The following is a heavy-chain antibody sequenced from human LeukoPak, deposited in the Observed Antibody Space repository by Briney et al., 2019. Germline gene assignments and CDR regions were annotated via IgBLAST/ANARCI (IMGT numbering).Heavy chain of an antibody. V-gene: IGHV1-2*02. CDR1: GSTFTGAY. D-gene: IGHD3-9*01. J-gene: IGHJ4*02. CDR3: ARVLFNSGYDY. Sequence: APVKVSCKTSGSTFTGAYMHWVRQAPGQGLEWMGWINPNSGETKFAQRFQGRVTLIRDTAISTVYMDLGGLRSDDTAVYYCARVLFNSGYDYWGQGSLVTVSS. CDR2: INPNSGET.